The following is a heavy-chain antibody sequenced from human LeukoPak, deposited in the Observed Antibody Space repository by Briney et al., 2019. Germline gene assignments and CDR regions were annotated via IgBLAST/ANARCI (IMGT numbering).Heavy chain of an antibody. Sequence: SETLSLSCSVSGGSNRDYYWSWLPQPPGKGLEWIGYISYSGNTNYNPSLKSRLTIPVDLSTNQFSLKLTSVTGADTAVYYCSRHSSWYYDFDYWGQGTLVTVSS. CDR3: SRHSSWYYDFDY. CDR2: ISYSGNT. V-gene: IGHV4-59*08. D-gene: IGHD6-13*01. J-gene: IGHJ4*02. CDR1: GGSNRDYY.